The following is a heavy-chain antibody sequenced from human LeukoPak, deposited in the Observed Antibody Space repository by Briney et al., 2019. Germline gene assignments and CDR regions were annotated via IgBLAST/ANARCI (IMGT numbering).Heavy chain of an antibody. Sequence: ASVKVSCKASGYTFSGYYMHWVRQAPGQGLEWMGWINPNSGGTNYAQKFQGRVTMTRDTSISTAYMDLSRLRSDDTAVYYCARDHYGSSGQQLVLYFDFWGQGTLVTVSS. D-gene: IGHD6-13*01. J-gene: IGHJ4*02. CDR3: ARDHYGSSGQQLVLYFDF. V-gene: IGHV1-2*02. CDR1: GYTFSGYY. CDR2: INPNSGGT.